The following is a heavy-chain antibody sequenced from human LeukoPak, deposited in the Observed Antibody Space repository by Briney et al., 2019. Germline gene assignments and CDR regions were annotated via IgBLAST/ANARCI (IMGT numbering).Heavy chain of an antibody. CDR3: ARGDDDYGDRLGAFDI. Sequence: SETLSLTCAVYGGSFSGYYWSWIRQPPGKGLEWIGEINHSGSTNYNPSLKSRVTISVDTPKNQFSLKLSSVTAADTAVYYCARGDDDYGDRLGAFDIWGQGTMVTVSS. V-gene: IGHV4-34*01. J-gene: IGHJ3*02. CDR2: INHSGST. D-gene: IGHD4-17*01. CDR1: GGSFSGYY.